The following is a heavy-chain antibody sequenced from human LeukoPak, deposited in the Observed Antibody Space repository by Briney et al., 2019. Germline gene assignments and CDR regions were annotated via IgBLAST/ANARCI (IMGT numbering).Heavy chain of an antibody. J-gene: IGHJ5*02. V-gene: IGHV3-49*04. Sequence: GGSLRLSCTASGFTFGDYAMSWVRQAPGKGLEWVGFIRSKAYGGTTEYAASVKGRFTISRDDSKSIAYLQMNSLKTDDTAVYYCTRDRLNSSWSASWFDPWGQGTLVTVSS. CDR1: GFTFGDYA. CDR3: TRDRLNSSWSASWFDP. CDR2: IRSKAYGGTT. D-gene: IGHD6-13*01.